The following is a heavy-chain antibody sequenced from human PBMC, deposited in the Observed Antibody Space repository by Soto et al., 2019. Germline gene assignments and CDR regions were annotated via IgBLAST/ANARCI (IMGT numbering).Heavy chain of an antibody. V-gene: IGHV4-34*01. Sequence: SETLSLTCAVYGGSFSGYYWSWIRQPPGKGLEWIGEINHSGSTNYNPSLKSRVTISVDTSKNQFSLKLSSVTAADTAVYYCARALYSSSWINGMDVWGQGTTVTVS. CDR3: ARALYSSSWINGMDV. D-gene: IGHD6-13*01. CDR1: GGSFSGYY. J-gene: IGHJ6*02. CDR2: INHSGST.